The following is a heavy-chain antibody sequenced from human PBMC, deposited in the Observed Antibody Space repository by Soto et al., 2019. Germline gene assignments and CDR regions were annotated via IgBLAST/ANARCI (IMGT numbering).Heavy chain of an antibody. J-gene: IGHJ6*03. CDR1: GFTFSNYW. D-gene: IGHD2-2*01. V-gene: IGHV3-7*01. Sequence: EAQLVESGGGLVQPGGSLRLSCAASGFTFSNYWMSWVRQAPGQGLEWVANINQDEGAKYYVDSVKGRFTISRDNAKNSLYLQMTSRRDEDAAVYYCARDRGPPFCSSTSCPGTYHMDVWGKGTTVTVSS. CDR3: ARDRGPPFCSSTSCPGTYHMDV. CDR2: INQDEGAK.